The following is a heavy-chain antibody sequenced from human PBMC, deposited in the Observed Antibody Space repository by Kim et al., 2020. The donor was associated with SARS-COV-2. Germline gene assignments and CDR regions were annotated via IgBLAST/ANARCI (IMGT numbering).Heavy chain of an antibody. CDR3: ARGGEWELVQIDY. Sequence: YADYVKGRVTISRDNSKNTMYLQMNSLGAEDPAVYYCARGGEWELVQIDYWGQGTLVTVSS. J-gene: IGHJ4*02. V-gene: IGHV3-53*01. D-gene: IGHD1-26*01.